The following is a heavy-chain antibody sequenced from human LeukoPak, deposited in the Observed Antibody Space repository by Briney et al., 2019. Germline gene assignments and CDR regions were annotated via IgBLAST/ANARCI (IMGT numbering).Heavy chain of an antibody. V-gene: IGHV4-59*12. J-gene: IGHJ4*02. Sequence: SETLSLTCTVSGGSISSYYWSWIRQPPGTGLEWIGSIYYSGSTYYNPSLNSRVTISVDTSKNQFSLKLSSVTAADTAVYYCARESTMVRGVPSDYWGQGTLVTVSS. CDR3: ARESTMVRGVPSDY. D-gene: IGHD3-10*01. CDR2: IYYSGST. CDR1: GGSISSYY.